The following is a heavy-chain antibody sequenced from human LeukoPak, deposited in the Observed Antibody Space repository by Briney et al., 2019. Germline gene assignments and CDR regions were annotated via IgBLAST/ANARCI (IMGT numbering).Heavy chain of an antibody. J-gene: IGHJ4*02. V-gene: IGHV3-23*01. D-gene: IGHD6-13*01. CDR3: AREVRVLIAAAGKNWPPTYD. CDR2: ISGSGGTT. Sequence: TGGSLRLSCAASGFTFSSYAMSWVRQAPGKGLEWVSAISGSGGTTYYADSVKGRFTISSDNSKNTLYLQMNSLRAEDTAVYYCAREVRVLIAAAGKNWPPTYDWGQGTLVTVSS. CDR1: GFTFSSYA.